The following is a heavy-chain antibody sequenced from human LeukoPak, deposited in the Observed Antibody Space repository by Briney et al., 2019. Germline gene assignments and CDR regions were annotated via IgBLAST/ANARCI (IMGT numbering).Heavy chain of an antibody. J-gene: IGHJ3*02. D-gene: IGHD5-12*01. Sequence: GGSLRRSCAASGFTFSTYVMHWVRQAPGKGLDWVAIIWHDGTNKYYADSVKGRFTISRDNSKNTLYLQMNSLRVEDTAVYYCAKGTYSGYDSNAFDIWGQGTMVTVSS. CDR2: IWHDGTNK. V-gene: IGHV3-33*06. CDR1: GFTFSTYV. CDR3: AKGTYSGYDSNAFDI.